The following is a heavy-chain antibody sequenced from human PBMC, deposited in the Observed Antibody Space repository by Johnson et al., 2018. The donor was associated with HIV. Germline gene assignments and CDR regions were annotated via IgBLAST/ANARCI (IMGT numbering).Heavy chain of an antibody. D-gene: IGHD6-19*01. V-gene: IGHV3-66*01. J-gene: IGHJ3*02. CDR3: ARERGYSSVLWKLSEAAFDI. CDR1: GFTVSSNY. CDR2: IYSGGST. Sequence: VQLVESGGGLVQPGGSLRLSCAAFGFTVSSNYMSWVRQAPGKGLEWVSVIYSGGSTYYADSVKGRFTISRDSSKNTLYLQMNSLRAEDTAVYYCARERGYSSVLWKLSEAAFDIWGQGTMVTVSS.